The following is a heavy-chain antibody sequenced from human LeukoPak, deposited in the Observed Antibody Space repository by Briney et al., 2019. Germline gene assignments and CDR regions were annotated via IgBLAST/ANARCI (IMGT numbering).Heavy chain of an antibody. D-gene: IGHD1-26*01. CDR1: GFTFSDYY. CDR2: ISSSGSTI. V-gene: IGHV3-11*01. J-gene: IGHJ6*02. Sequence: GGSLRLSCAASGFTFSDYYMSWIRQAPGKGLEWVSYISSSGSTIYYADSVKGRFTISGDNAKNSLYLQMNSLRAEDTAVYYCARGSRSWVYYYYGMDVWGQGTTVTVSS. CDR3: ARGSRSWVYYYYGMDV.